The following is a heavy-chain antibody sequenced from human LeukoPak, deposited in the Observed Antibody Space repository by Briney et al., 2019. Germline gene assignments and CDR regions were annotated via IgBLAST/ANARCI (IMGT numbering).Heavy chain of an antibody. CDR1: GYTFTSCY. V-gene: IGHV1-46*01. D-gene: IGHD5-18*01. Sequence: ASVKVSYKASGYTFTSCYMHWVRQAPGQGLEWMGIINPSGGSTSYAQKFQGRVTMTRDTSTSTVYMELSSLRSGDTAVYYCARVGVDTAMRRGPPDYWGQGTLVTVSS. CDR3: ARVGVDTAMRRGPPDY. CDR2: INPSGGST. J-gene: IGHJ4*02.